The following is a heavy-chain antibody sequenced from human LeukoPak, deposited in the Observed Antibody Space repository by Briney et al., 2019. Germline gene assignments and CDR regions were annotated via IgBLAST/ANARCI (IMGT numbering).Heavy chain of an antibody. V-gene: IGHV1-2*02. J-gene: IGHJ5*02. CDR1: GYTFTVYY. D-gene: IGHD6-13*01. CDR2: INPNNGGT. Sequence: ASVTVSFKSSGYTFTVYYMQWVRQAPGQGLEWMGWINPNNGGTNYAQKFQGRVTMTRDTSISTAYMELSRLRSDDTAVYYCASRIAAAGSLTGRTGVGWFDPWGQGTLVTVSS. CDR3: ASRIAAAGSLTGRTGVGWFDP.